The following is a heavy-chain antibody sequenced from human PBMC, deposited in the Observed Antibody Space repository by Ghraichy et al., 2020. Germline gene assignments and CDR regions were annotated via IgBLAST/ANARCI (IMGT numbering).Heavy chain of an antibody. CDR3: ARGRPYYYDSSGYYY. Sequence: SQTLSLTCAVYGGSFSGYYWSWIRQPPGKGLEWIGEINHSGSTNYNPSLKSRVTISVDTSKNQFSLKLSSVTAADTAVYYCARGRPYYYDSSGYYYWGQGTLVIVSS. V-gene: IGHV4-34*01. J-gene: IGHJ4*02. CDR2: INHSGST. D-gene: IGHD3-22*01. CDR1: GGSFSGYY.